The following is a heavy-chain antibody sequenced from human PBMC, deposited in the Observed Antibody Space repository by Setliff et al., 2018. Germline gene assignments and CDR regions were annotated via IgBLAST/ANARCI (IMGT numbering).Heavy chain of an antibody. J-gene: IGHJ3*02. V-gene: IGHV1-18*01. CDR3: ARDRSYNFWSGDDAFDI. D-gene: IGHD3-3*01. CDR2: ISAYNGNT. Sequence: ASVKVSCKASGYTFTSYDINWVRQATGQGLEWMGWISAYNGNTNYAQKFQGRVTMTRDTSTSTVYMELSSLRSEDTAVYYCARDRSYNFWSGDDAFDIWGQGTMVTVSS. CDR1: GYTFTSYD.